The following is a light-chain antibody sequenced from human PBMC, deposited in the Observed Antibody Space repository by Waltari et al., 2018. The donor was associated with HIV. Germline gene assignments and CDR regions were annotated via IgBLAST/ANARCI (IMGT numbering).Light chain of an antibody. V-gene: IGKV3-20*01. CDR3: QQYGSPPRT. CDR2: GAS. Sequence: EIVLTQSTATLSLSPGERAILSCRASQTIRDTFLAWYQQRPGQAPTLLISGASTRATGIPDRFSGNGSGTEFTLTISRLEPADLAVYYCQQYGSPPRTFGQGTKVEIK. CDR1: QTIRDTF. J-gene: IGKJ1*01.